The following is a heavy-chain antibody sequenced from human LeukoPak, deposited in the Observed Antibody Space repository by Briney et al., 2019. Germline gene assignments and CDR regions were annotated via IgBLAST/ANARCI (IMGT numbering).Heavy chain of an antibody. J-gene: IGHJ4*02. CDR3: SRGLDSRKLGY. V-gene: IGHV4-31*03. CDR1: GGSISSGDYY. CDR2: IYYSGVT. D-gene: IGHD3-22*01. Sequence: SQTLSLTCTVSGGSISSGDYYWSWIRQRPGKGLEWIGSIYYSGVTYYNPSLESRVTISVDTSKNQFSLNLSSVTAADTAVYFCSRGLDSRKLGYWGQGTLVTVSS.